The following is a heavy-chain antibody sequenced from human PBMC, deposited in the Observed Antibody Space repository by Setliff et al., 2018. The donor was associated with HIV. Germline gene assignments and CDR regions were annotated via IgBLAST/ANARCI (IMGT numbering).Heavy chain of an antibody. Sequence: PSETLSLTCTVSCGSISNSRYYWSWIRQPPGKGLEWIGSIYYSGSTYYNPSLRSRVTISVDTSKNQFSLKLSSVTAADAAVYYCASRVYYYDSSGYLREEGFDPWGQGTLVTVSS. V-gene: IGHV4-39*01. CDR1: CGSISNSRYY. D-gene: IGHD3-22*01. CDR2: IYYSGST. CDR3: ASRVYYYDSSGYLREEGFDP. J-gene: IGHJ5*02.